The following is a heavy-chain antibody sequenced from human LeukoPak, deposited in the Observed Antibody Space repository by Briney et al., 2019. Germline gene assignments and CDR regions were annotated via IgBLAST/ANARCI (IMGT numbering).Heavy chain of an antibody. CDR2: IGGSGANT. CDR1: GFTFSSYA. CDR3: AKIPSDWPIDY. D-gene: IGHD2-21*01. V-gene: IGHV3-23*01. Sequence: GGSLRLSCAASGFTFSSYAMSWVRQAPGKGLEWVSSIGGSGANTFYADSVKGRFTVSRDNSMNTLYLQMNSLRAEDTTVYYCAKIPSDWPIDYWGQGTLVTVSS. J-gene: IGHJ4*02.